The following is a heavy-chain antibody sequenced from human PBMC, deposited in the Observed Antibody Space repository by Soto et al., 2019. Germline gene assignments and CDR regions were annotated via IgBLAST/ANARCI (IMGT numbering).Heavy chain of an antibody. CDR3: ARPNYGGNWFDS. V-gene: IGHV5-51*01. J-gene: IGHJ5*01. D-gene: IGHD4-17*01. CDR1: GYRFTSYW. Sequence: PGASLTISCKGSGYRFTSYWLGCLSQMPGKGLEWMVIIYPGHSQTRYNPSFEGQVTMSADTSISNAYPQWNSLKASDTARYYCARPNYGGNWFDSWGQGSLVNVPS. CDR2: IYPGHSQT.